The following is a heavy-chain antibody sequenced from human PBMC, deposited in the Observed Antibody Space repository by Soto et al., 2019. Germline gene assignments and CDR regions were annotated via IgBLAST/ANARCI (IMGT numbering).Heavy chain of an antibody. CDR2: IKQDGSEK. J-gene: IGHJ6*02. Sequence: GGSLRLSCAASGFTFSSYWMSWVRQAPGKGLEWVANIKQDGSEKYYVDSVKGRFTISRDNAKNSLYLQMNSLRAEDTAVYYCAREGITMVRGVILKDGMDVWGQGTTVTVSS. D-gene: IGHD3-10*01. CDR3: AREGITMVRGVILKDGMDV. V-gene: IGHV3-7*01. CDR1: GFTFSSYW.